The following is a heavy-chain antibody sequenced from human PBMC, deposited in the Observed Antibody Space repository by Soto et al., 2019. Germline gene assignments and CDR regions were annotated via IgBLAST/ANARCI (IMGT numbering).Heavy chain of an antibody. D-gene: IGHD6-19*01. V-gene: IGHV4-31*03. CDR2: IYYSGTT. CDR3: ARVGGSGWNFDS. J-gene: IGHJ4*02. CDR1: GGPTTSGGSS. Sequence: PSETLSPPSPFLGGPTTSGGSSWGWFRQSPGEGLEWIGYIYYSGTTYYNPSLKSRVSISLDTSKNQFSLKLSSVTAADTAVYYCARVGGSGWNFDSWGQGILVTVSS.